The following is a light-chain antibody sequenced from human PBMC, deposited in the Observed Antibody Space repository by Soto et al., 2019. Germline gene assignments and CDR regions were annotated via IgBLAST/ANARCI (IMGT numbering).Light chain of an antibody. CDR1: QSISSY. CDR3: QQSYSTPQT. CDR2: AAS. J-gene: IGKJ1*01. V-gene: IGKV1-39*01. Sequence: IQMTQSPSSLSASVGDRVTITCRASQSISSYLNWYQQKPGKAPKLLIYAASSLQSGVPSRFSGSGSGTDFTLTISSMQPEDFANYYCQQSYSTPQTFGQGTKVDIK.